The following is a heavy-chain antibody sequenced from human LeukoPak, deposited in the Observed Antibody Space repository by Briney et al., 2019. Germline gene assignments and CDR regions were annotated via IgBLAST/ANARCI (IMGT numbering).Heavy chain of an antibody. D-gene: IGHD3-16*01. CDR1: GFTFSNYA. V-gene: IGHV3-23*01. CDR2: FSGSGGRT. Sequence: GGSLRLSCAASGFTFSNYAMSWVRQAPGKGLECISGFSGSGGRTFYADSVKGRFTISRDNSKNTLYLQMNSLRPQDTALYFCASPDLAIDDHWGQGTLVIVSS. CDR3: ASPDLAIDDH. J-gene: IGHJ4*02.